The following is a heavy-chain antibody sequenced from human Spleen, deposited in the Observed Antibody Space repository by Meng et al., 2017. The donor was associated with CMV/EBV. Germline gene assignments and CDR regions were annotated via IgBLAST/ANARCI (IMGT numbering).Heavy chain of an antibody. D-gene: IGHD2-15*01. CDR3: ARGPGTIAVSTFPYYYYYGMDV. V-gene: IGHV1-2*02. CDR1: GYTFTGYY. J-gene: IGHJ6*02. Sequence: ASVKVSCKASGYTFTGYYMHWVRQAPGQGLEWMGWINPNSGGTNYSQKFQGRVTMTRDTSISTAYMELSSLRSEDTAVYYCARGPGTIAVSTFPYYYYYGMDVWGQGTTVTVSS. CDR2: INPNSGGT.